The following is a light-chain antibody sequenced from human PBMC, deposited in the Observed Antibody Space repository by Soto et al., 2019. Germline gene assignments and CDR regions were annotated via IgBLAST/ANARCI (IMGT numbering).Light chain of an antibody. CDR3: CSYAGDSAFL. J-gene: IGLJ2*01. CDR1: SSDIGTYDY. Sequence: QSVLTQPPSASGSLGQSVTISCTGTSSDIGTYDYVSWYQQHPGRAPKLIIYEASKRPAGVSSRFTGSKSGNTASLRISGLQAMDEADYYCCSYAGDSAFLFGGGTKLTVL. V-gene: IGLV2-23*02. CDR2: EAS.